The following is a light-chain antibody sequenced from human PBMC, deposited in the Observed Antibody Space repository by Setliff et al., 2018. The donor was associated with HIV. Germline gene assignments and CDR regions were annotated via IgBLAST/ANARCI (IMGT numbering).Light chain of an antibody. J-gene: IGLJ1*01. CDR2: EVG. CDR1: SSDVGGYNY. Sequence: QSALTQPASVSGAPGQSITTACTGTSSDVGGYNYVSWNQKHPDKAPKLMIYEVGNRPSGVSSRFSASKSGNTASLTISGLQAEDEADYYCCSYTSSGTYICGSGTKVTVL. V-gene: IGLV2-14*01. CDR3: CSYTSSGTYI.